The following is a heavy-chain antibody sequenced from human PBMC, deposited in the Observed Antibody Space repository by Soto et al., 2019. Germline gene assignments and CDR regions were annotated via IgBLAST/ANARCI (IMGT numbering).Heavy chain of an antibody. V-gene: IGHV1-69*08. D-gene: IGHD3-9*01. J-gene: IGHJ5*02. Sequence: ASVKVSCKVSGGTFSTYTISWVRQAPGQGLEWMGRIIPILNTVNYAQKFQGRVTITADKSTSTAYMELSGLRSEDTAVYYCASDGGYDILTGYYVNWFDPWGQGTLVTVPQ. CDR3: ASDGGYDILTGYYVNWFDP. CDR2: IIPILNTV. CDR1: GGTFSTYT.